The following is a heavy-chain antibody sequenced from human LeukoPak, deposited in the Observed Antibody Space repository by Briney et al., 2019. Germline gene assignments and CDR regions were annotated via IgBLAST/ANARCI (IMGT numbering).Heavy chain of an antibody. V-gene: IGHV4-39*01. D-gene: IGHD2-2*01. CDR2: IYYSGST. J-gene: IGHJ4*02. CDR3: ASRVVPTAFGV. CDR1: GGSISHNGYY. Sequence: PSETLSLTCTVSGGSISHNGYYWGWIRQPPGKGLEWIGTIYYSGSTSYNPSLKSRVTMSVDTSKNQFSLKLSSVTAADTAVYYCASRVVPTAFGVWGQGMLVTVSS.